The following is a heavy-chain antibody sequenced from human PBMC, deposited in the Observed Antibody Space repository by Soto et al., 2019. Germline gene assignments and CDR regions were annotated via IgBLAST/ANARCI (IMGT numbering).Heavy chain of an antibody. CDR3: ARDQGIAVAVFDY. D-gene: IGHD6-19*01. J-gene: IGHJ4*02. Sequence: SETLSLTCAVYGGSFRGYYWTWIRQHPGTGLEWIGETNHSGSTNYNPSLKSRVTISVDTSKNQISLKLSSVTAADTAVYYCARDQGIAVAVFDYWGQGTLVTVS. CDR2: TNHSGST. V-gene: IGHV4-34*01. CDR1: GGSFRGYY.